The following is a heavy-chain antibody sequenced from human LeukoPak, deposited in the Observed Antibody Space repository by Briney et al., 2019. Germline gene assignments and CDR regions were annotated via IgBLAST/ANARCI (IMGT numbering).Heavy chain of an antibody. V-gene: IGHV1-69*13. D-gene: IGHD3-3*01. CDR1: GGTFSSYA. Sequence: SVKVSCKASGGTFSSYAISWVRQAPGQGLEWMGGIIPIFGTANYAQKFQGRVTITSDESTSTAYMELSSLRSEDTAVYYCARVSGDYDFWSGYYNASWFDPWGQGTLVTVSS. CDR2: IIPIFGTA. J-gene: IGHJ5*02. CDR3: ARVSGDYDFWSGYYNASWFDP.